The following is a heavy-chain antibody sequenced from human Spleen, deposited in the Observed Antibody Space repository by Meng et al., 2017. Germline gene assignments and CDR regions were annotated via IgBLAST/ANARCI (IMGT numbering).Heavy chain of an antibody. V-gene: IGHV4-4*02. CDR1: GGSISSDNW. CDR3: TKNDFYCLGY. CDR2: IYHSGST. D-gene: IGHD2-21*01. Sequence: AQLQGPGPGLVKPSGTLSLTCAVSGGSISSDNWWSWVRQPPGKGLEWIGEIYHSGSTNYNPSLKSRITISVDKPKNQFSLTLSSVTAADTAVYYCTKNDFYCLGYWGQGTLVTVSS. J-gene: IGHJ4*02.